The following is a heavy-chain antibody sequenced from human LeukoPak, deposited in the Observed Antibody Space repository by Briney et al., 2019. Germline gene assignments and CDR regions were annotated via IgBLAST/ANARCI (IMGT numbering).Heavy chain of an antibody. D-gene: IGHD4-17*01. J-gene: IGHJ3*02. Sequence: GESLKISCKGSGYSSTSYWIGWVRQMPGKGLEWMGIIYPGDSNTRYTPSFQGQVTISADKSISTAYLQWSSLKASDTAMYYCARSMLTTEGGAFDIWGQGTMVTVSS. V-gene: IGHV5-51*01. CDR3: ARSMLTTEGGAFDI. CDR2: IYPGDSNT. CDR1: GYSSTSYW.